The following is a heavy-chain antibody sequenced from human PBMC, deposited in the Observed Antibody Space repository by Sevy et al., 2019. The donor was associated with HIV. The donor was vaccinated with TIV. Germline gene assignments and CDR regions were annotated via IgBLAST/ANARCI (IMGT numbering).Heavy chain of an antibody. CDR1: GGSIRRYY. CDR2: IYNSGNT. CDR3: ARVFDSEGAFDL. D-gene: IGHD2-21*01. J-gene: IGHJ3*01. Sequence: SETLSLTCTVSGGSIRRYYWSWIRQPPGEGLEWIGYIYNSGNTNYNPSLKSRVTISVDTSKNQFSLRLSSVTAADTAVYYCARVFDSEGAFDLWGQGTMVTVSS. V-gene: IGHV4-59*13.